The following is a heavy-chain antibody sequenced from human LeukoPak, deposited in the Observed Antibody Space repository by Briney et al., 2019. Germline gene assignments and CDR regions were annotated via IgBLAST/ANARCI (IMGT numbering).Heavy chain of an antibody. CDR1: GGSISSYY. CDR3: ARVMWLVDLLAAFDI. D-gene: IGHD6-19*01. J-gene: IGHJ3*02. CDR2: IYYSGSA. Sequence: SETLSLTCTVSGGSISSYYWSWIRQPPGKGLEWIGYIYYSGSANYNPSLKSRVTISVDTSKDQFSLKLSSVTAADTAVYYCARVMWLVDLLAAFDIWGQGTMVTVSS. V-gene: IGHV4-59*01.